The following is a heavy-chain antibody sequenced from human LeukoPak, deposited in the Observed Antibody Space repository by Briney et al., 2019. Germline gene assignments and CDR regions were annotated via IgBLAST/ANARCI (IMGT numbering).Heavy chain of an antibody. CDR2: IYSGGST. CDR1: GFTVSSNY. V-gene: IGHV3-66*01. Sequence: GGPLRLSCAASGFTVSSNYMSWVRQAPEKGLEWVSVIYSGGSTYYADSVKGRFTISRDNSKNTLYLQMNSLRAEDTAVYYCASTPKRTYYYDSSGLYYFDYWGQGTLVTVSS. CDR3: ASTPKRTYYYDSSGLYYFDY. D-gene: IGHD3-22*01. J-gene: IGHJ4*02.